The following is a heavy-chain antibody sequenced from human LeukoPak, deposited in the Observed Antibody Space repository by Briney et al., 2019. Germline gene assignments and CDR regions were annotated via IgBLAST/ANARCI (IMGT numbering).Heavy chain of an antibody. V-gene: IGHV4-4*02. CDR2: IYHSGST. CDR3: ARETPGSSSSSFDY. D-gene: IGHD6-6*01. J-gene: IGHJ4*02. Sequence: SGTLSLTCAVSGGSISSSNWWSWVRQPPGKGLEWIGEIYHSGSTNYNPSLKSRVTISVDKSKNQFSLKLSSVTAADTAVYYCARETPGSSSSSFDYWGQGTLVTVSS. CDR1: GGSISSSNW.